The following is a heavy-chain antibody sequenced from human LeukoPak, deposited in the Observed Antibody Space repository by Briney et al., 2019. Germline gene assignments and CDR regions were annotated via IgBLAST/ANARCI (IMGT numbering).Heavy chain of an antibody. J-gene: IGHJ6*03. CDR1: GGTFSSYV. V-gene: IGHV1-69*01. CDR2: IIPIFGTA. D-gene: IGHD4-11*01. CDR3: ARGHSNPPSYYYYYYMDV. Sequence: SVKVSCKASGGTFSSYVISWVRQAPGQGVEWMGGIIPIFGTANYAQKFQGRVTITADESTSTAYMELSSLRSEDTAVYYCARGHSNPPSYYYYYYMDVWGKGTTVTVSS.